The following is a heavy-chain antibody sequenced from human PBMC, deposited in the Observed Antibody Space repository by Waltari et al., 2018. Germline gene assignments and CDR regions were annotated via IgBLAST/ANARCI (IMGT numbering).Heavy chain of an antibody. CDR1: GGSFSGYY. J-gene: IGHJ5*02. D-gene: IGHD3-3*01. CDR3: AREGAFGVVIVTPHNWFDP. Sequence: QVQLQQWGAGLLKPSETLSLTCAVYGGSFSGYYWSWLRQPPGTGLEWIGEINHSGSTNYNPSRKSRVTRSVDTSKNQCSRKLSSVTAADTAVYYCAREGAFGVVIVTPHNWFDPWGQGTLVTVSS. CDR2: INHSGST. V-gene: IGHV4-34*01.